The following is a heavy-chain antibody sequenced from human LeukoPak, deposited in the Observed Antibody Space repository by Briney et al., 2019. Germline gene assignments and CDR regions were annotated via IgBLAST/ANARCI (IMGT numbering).Heavy chain of an antibody. J-gene: IGHJ4*02. D-gene: IGHD2-2*01. CDR2: INHSGST. CDR3: ARGNIVVVPAALYSRHIDY. Sequence: SGTLSLTCAVYGGSFSGYYWSWIRQPPGKGLEWIGEINHSGSTNYNPSLKSRVTISVDTSKNQFSLKLSSVTAADTAVYYCARGNIVVVPAALYSRHIDYWGQGTLVTVSS. V-gene: IGHV4-34*01. CDR1: GGSFSGYY.